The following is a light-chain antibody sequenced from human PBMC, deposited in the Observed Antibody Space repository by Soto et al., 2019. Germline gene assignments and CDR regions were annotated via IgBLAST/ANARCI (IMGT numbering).Light chain of an antibody. V-gene: IGKV3D-15*01. CDR3: QQYNNWPRT. CDR1: QSVRSSY. CDR2: GAS. Sequence: EIVMTQSPGTLSLSPGERATLSCRANQSVRSSYLAWYQQKPGQAPRLLIYGASRRATGIPDRFSGSGSGTEFTLTINSLQSEDFAVYYCQQYNNWPRTFGQGTKVDIK. J-gene: IGKJ1*01.